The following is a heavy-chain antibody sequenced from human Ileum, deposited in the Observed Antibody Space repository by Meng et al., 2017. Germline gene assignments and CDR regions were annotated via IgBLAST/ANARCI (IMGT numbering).Heavy chain of an antibody. V-gene: IGHV3-15*01. Sequence: GGSLRLSCAASRITFINAWVSWVRQGPGKGLEWVGRVKSVTDGGTTDYAAPVKDRFTVSRDDTENTLYLQMNSLKTEDTAVYYCTGGVFGAAFDVWGQGTMVTVSS. CDR3: TGGVFGAAFDV. J-gene: IGHJ3*01. D-gene: IGHD4/OR15-4a*01. CDR1: RITFINAW. CDR2: VKSVTDGGTT.